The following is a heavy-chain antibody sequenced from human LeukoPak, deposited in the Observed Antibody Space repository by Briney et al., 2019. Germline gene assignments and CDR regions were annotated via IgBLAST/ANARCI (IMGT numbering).Heavy chain of an antibody. CDR3: ARARYYDSSGYYW. CDR2: IKQDGSEK. D-gene: IGHD3-22*01. CDR1: GFTFSSYW. J-gene: IGHJ4*02. V-gene: IGHV3-7*01. Sequence: PGGSLRLSCAASGFTFSSYWMSWVRQAPGKGLEWVANIKQDGSEKYYVDSVKGRFTISRDNAKNSLYLQMNSLRAEDTAVYYCARARYYDSSGYYWWGQGTLVTVSS.